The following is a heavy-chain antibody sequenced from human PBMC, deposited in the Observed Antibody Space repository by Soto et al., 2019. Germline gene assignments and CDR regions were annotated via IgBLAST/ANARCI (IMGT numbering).Heavy chain of an antibody. CDR1: GFTFSSYW. CDR2: IKQDGSEN. D-gene: IGHD1-7*01. V-gene: IGHV3-7*01. J-gene: IGHJ4*02. Sequence: GGSLRLSCAASGFTFSSYWMSWVRQAPGKGLEWVAKIKQDGSENYYVASGKGRFTISRDNAKNSLYLEMNSLRAEDTAVYYCARGAGTISYFDYWGQGTLVTVSS. CDR3: ARGAGTISYFDY.